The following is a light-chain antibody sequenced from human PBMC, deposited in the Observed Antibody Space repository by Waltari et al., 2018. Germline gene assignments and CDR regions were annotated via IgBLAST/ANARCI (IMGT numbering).Light chain of an antibody. J-gene: IGLJ3*02. CDR3: CSYAGSNWV. CDR2: EGS. CDR1: SSDVGRYNL. V-gene: IGLV2-23*01. Sequence: QSALTQPASVSGSPGQSITISCTGTSSDVGRYNLVSWYQQHPGKAPKLMIYEGSKRPSGVSNRFSGSKSGNTASLTISGLQAEDEAEYYCCSYAGSNWVFGGGTKLTVL.